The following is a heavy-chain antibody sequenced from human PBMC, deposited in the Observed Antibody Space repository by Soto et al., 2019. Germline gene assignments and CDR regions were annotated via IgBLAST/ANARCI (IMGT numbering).Heavy chain of an antibody. CDR2: IIPILGTA. D-gene: IGHD3-10*01. Sequence: QVQLVQSGAEVKKPGSSVKVSCKASGGTFSSYAISWVRQAPGQGLEWMGGIIPILGTANYAQKFQGRVTITADESTSTAYMELSSLRSEDTAVYYCARDEVRVGPYYYYGMDVWGQGTTVTVSS. CDR1: GGTFSSYA. J-gene: IGHJ6*02. V-gene: IGHV1-69*01. CDR3: ARDEVRVGPYYYYGMDV.